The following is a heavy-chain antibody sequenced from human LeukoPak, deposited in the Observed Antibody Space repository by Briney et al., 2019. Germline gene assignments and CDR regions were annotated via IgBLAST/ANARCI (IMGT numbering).Heavy chain of an antibody. Sequence: GGSLRLSCEVSEFTVSSNYMSWVRQAPGKGPEWVSFIYSDGRTYYTDSVKGRFTITRDNSKNTLYMQMNSLRAEDTAVYYCARSIPATGTRNPFYYFDFWGQGTLVTVSS. J-gene: IGHJ4*02. CDR2: IYSDGRT. V-gene: IGHV3-53*01. CDR1: EFTVSSNY. CDR3: ARSIPATGTRNPFYYFDF. D-gene: IGHD6-13*01.